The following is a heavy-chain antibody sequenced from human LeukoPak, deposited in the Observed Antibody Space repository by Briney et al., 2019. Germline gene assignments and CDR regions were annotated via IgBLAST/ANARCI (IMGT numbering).Heavy chain of an antibody. V-gene: IGHV3-23*01. CDR1: GFTFSSYG. J-gene: IGHJ4*02. CDR2: ISGSGGST. CDR3: AKFIYSSWYYFDY. Sequence: QAGGSLRLSCAASGFTFSSYGMSWVRQAPGKGLEWVSAISGSGGSTYYADSVKGRFTISRDISKNTLYLHMNSLRAEDTAVYYCAKFIYSSWYYFDYWGQGTLVTVSS. D-gene: IGHD6-13*01.